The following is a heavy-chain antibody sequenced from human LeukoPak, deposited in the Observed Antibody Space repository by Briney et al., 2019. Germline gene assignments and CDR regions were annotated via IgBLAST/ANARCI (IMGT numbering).Heavy chain of an antibody. CDR3: ARARVRGYSYGQLDY. V-gene: IGHV1-69*04. CDR1: GGTFSSYA. J-gene: IGHJ4*02. CDR2: IIPILGIA. D-gene: IGHD5-18*01. Sequence: GASVTVSFKASGGTFSSYAISWVRQAPGQGVEWMGRIIPILGIANYAQKFQGRVTITADKSTSTAYMELSSLRSEDTAVYYCARARVRGYSYGQLDYWGQGTLVTVSS.